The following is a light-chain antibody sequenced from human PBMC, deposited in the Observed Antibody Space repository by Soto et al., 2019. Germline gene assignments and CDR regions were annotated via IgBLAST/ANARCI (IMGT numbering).Light chain of an antibody. CDR1: SSDVGAYNY. CDR3: SSYTSATTYV. Sequence: VYGCSGRWLTISCTGTSSDVGAYNYASWYQQYPGEAPKVIIYDVSHRPAGVSNRFSGSKSGNTASLTISGLQTQDEDDYYCSSYTSATTYVFGTGTKVTVL. CDR2: DVS. J-gene: IGLJ1*01. V-gene: IGLV2-14*04.